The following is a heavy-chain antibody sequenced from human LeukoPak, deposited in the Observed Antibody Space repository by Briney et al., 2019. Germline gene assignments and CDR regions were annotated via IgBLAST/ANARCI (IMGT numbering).Heavy chain of an antibody. CDR3: ARDGPRGGNSFFGWFDP. Sequence: SETLSLTCAVYGGSFSGYYWSWIRQPPGKGLEWIGEINHSGSTNYNPSLKSRVTISVDTSKNQFSLKLSSVTAADTAVYYCARDGPRGGNSFFGWFDPWGQGTLVTVSS. CDR2: INHSGST. J-gene: IGHJ5*02. D-gene: IGHD4-23*01. CDR1: GGSFSGYY. V-gene: IGHV4-34*01.